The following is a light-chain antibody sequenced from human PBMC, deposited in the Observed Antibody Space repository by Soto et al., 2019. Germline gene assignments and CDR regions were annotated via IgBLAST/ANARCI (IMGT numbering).Light chain of an antibody. J-gene: IGKJ5*01. CDR2: ATS. V-gene: IGKV1-39*01. CDR3: QQSYSVPIT. Sequence: DIQMTQSPSSLSSCVGNRFTITCGASQSIEMHLNWYQQKPGKAPKFLIHATSSLQSGVPSRFSGSGSGTDFTLIINSLQPEDFATYYCQQSYSVPITFGQGTRLEIK. CDR1: QSIEMH.